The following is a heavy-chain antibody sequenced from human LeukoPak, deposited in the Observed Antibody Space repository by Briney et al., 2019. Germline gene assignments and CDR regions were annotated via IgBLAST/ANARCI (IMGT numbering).Heavy chain of an antibody. CDR3: ARALNPLPGTYYFDY. CDR1: GASINSHY. CDR2: IYISGST. V-gene: IGHV4-4*07. D-gene: IGHD2-15*01. Sequence: SETLSLTCSVSGASINSHYWTWIREPAGKGLEWIGRIYISGSTNYSPSLKSRVTMSVDTSKNQFSLNLISVTAADTAVYYCARALNPLPGTYYFDYWGQGTLVTVSS. J-gene: IGHJ4*02.